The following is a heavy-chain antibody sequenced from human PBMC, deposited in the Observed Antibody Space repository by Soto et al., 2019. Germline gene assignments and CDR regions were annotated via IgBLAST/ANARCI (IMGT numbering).Heavy chain of an antibody. CDR3: ASPCTSIAVASLPIVVSSGMVV. J-gene: IGHJ6*02. V-gene: IGHV3-30-3*01. Sequence: QVQLMESGGGVVQPGRSLRLSCAASGFTFSSYAMHWVRQAPGKGLEWVAVISYDGSNKEYADSVKGRFTISRDNSKNPLYLQMTSLRAADSAVYYCASPCTSIAVASLPIVVSSGMVVWGQGTTLNVS. CDR1: GFTFSSYA. CDR2: ISYDGSNK. D-gene: IGHD6-19*01.